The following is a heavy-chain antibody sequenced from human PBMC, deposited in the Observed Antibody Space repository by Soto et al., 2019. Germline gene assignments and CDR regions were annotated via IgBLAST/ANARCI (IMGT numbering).Heavy chain of an antibody. CDR3: ARGVTMVRGVIHTPYFDY. D-gene: IGHD3-10*01. CDR2: IYYSGST. V-gene: IGHV4-31*03. CDR1: GGSISSGGYY. Sequence: QVQLQESGPGLVKPSQTLSLTCTVSGGSISSGGYYWSWIRQHPGKGLEWIGYIYYSGSTYYNPSLKSRVTISVDMSKNQFSLTLSSVTAADTAVYYCARGVTMVRGVIHTPYFDYWGQGTLVTVSS. J-gene: IGHJ4*02.